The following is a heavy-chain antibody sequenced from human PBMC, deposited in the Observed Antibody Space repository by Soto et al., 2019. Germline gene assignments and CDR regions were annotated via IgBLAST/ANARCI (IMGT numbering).Heavy chain of an antibody. J-gene: IGHJ5*02. Sequence: ASVKVSCRAAGYKFNIFGISWVRQAPGQGLEWMGWISAYSGNTNYAQSLQGRVTMTADTSTSTAYMELRSLRSDDTAVYFCARAHQRELKRPYSNWFDPWGQGTLVTVSS. D-gene: IGHD3-10*01. CDR2: ISAYSGNT. CDR3: ARAHQRELKRPYSNWFDP. V-gene: IGHV1-18*01. CDR1: GYKFNIFG.